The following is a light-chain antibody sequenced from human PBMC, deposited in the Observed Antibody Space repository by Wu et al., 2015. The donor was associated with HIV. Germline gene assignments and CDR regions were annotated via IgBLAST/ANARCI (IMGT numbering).Light chain of an antibody. V-gene: IGKV1-27*01. J-gene: IGKJ1*01. CDR2: AAS. CDR3: QKYNTAPWT. CDR1: QAIAGY. Sequence: DIQMTQSPSSLSASVGDRVTITCRASQAIAGYLAWYQQKPGKAPQLLIFAASTLQSGVPSRFSGSGSGTDFTLTINSLLPEDVATYYCQKYNTAPWTFGQGTKVEMK.